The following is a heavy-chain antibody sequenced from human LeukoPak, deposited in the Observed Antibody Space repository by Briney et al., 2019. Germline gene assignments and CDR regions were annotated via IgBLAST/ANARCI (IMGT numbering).Heavy chain of an antibody. D-gene: IGHD5-18*01. V-gene: IGHV3-11*06. J-gene: IGHJ3*02. Sequence: GALRLSCAASGFTFSDYYMSWIRQAPGKGLEWVSFITGSSRSINYADSVKGRFTISRENARSSMYLQMNSLRAEDTAVYFCARVVYRYGYAFDIWGQGTVVTVSS. CDR3: ARVVYRYGYAFDI. CDR1: GFTFSDYY. CDR2: ITGSSRSI.